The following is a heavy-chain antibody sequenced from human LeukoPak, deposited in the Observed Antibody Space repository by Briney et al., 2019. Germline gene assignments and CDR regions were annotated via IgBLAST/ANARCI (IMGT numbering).Heavy chain of an antibody. Sequence: ASETLSLTCAVYGGSFSGYYWSWIRQPPGKGLEWIGEINHSGSTNYNPSLKSRVTISVDTSKNQFSPKLSSVTAADTAVYYCARLCSRTVAVDYWGQGTLVTVSS. CDR3: ARLCSRTVAVDY. D-gene: IGHD6-19*01. CDR1: GGSFSGYY. V-gene: IGHV4-34*01. CDR2: INHSGST. J-gene: IGHJ4*02.